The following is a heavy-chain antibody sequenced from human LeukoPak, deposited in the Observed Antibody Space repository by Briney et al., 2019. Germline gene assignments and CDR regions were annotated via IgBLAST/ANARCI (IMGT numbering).Heavy chain of an antibody. V-gene: IGHV1-46*03. Sequence: ASVKVSCKASGYTFTSYHMHWVRQAPGQGLEWMGIINPSGGTTNYAQKFRGRVTMTTDTSTSTAYMELRSLRCDDTAVYYCARAGYYYYMDVWGKGTTVTVSS. J-gene: IGHJ6*03. CDR1: GYTFTSYH. CDR2: INPSGGTT. CDR3: ARAGYYYYMDV.